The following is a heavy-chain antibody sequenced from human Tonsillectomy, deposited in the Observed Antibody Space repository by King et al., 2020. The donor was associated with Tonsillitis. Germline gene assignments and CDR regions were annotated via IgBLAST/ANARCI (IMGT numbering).Heavy chain of an antibody. Sequence: QLQESGPGLVKPSETLSLTCTVSGGSISSSSYYWGWIRQPPGKGLEWIGSIYYSGSTYYNPSLKSRVTISVDTSKNQFSLKLSSVTAADTAVYYCAGHTPPPHSDDAFDIWGQGTMVTVSS. CDR2: IYYSGST. CDR1: GGSISSSSYY. CDR3: AGHTPPPHSDDAFDI. J-gene: IGHJ3*02. D-gene: IGHD2-15*01. V-gene: IGHV4-39*07.